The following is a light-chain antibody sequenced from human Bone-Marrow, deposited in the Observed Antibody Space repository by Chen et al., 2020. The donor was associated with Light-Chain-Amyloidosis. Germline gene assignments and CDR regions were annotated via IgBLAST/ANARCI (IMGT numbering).Light chain of an antibody. CDR3: QQDNNWPRT. J-gene: IGKJ2*01. CDR2: GAS. Sequence: EIVMTQSQATLSVSPGERATLSCRASQSVSSNLAWYQQTPGQAPRLLIYGASTRATGIPARFSGSGSGTEFTLTISSLQSEDFAVYYCQQDNNWPRTFGQGTKLEIK. V-gene: IGKV3-15*01. CDR1: QSVSSN.